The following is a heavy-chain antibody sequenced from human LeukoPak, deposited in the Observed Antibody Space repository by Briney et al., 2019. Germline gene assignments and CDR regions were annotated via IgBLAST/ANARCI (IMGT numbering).Heavy chain of an antibody. V-gene: IGHV3-21*04. Sequence: PGGSLRLSCAASGFTFSSYSMNWVRQAPGKGLEWVSSISSSSSYIYYADSVKGRFTISRDNSKNTLYLQMNSLRAEDTAIYYCAKDMSDYTNFPDVWGQGTTVTVSS. J-gene: IGHJ6*02. CDR3: AKDMSDYTNFPDV. CDR2: ISSSSSYI. CDR1: GFTFSSYS. D-gene: IGHD4-11*01.